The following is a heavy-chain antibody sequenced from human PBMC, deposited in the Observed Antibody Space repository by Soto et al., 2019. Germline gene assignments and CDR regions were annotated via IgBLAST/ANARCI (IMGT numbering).Heavy chain of an antibody. CDR1: GFTFSNAW. CDR2: IKSKTDSGTT. J-gene: IGHJ4*02. CDR3: TTPPSASTVTTDY. V-gene: IGHV3-15*07. D-gene: IGHD4-17*01. Sequence: GGSLRLSCAASGFTFSNAWMNWVRQAPGKGLEWVGRIKSKTDSGTTDYAAPVKGRFTISRDDSKNTLYLQMNSLKTEDTAVYYCTTPPSASTVTTDYWGQGTLVTVSS.